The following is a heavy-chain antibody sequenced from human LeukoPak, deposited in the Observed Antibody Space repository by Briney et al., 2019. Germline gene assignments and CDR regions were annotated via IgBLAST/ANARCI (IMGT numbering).Heavy chain of an antibody. J-gene: IGHJ6*03. CDR1: GYTFTGHY. CDR3: ARGSGYYSYYSYYMDV. Sequence: ASVKVSCKASGYTFTGHYMHWVRQAPGQGLEWMVWINPNSGGTKYAQKFQGRVTMTRDTSISTAYMELSRLRSDDTAVYYCARGSGYYSYYSYYMDVWGKGTTVTVSS. V-gene: IGHV1-2*02. D-gene: IGHD3-22*01. CDR2: INPNSGGT.